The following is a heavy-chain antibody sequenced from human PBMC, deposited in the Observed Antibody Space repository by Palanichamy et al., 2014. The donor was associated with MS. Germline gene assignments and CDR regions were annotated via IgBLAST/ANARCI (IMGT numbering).Heavy chain of an antibody. J-gene: IGHJ3*02. CDR2: IKSKTDGGTT. CDR1: GFTFSNAW. CDR3: TTDPRGAYYDAFDI. D-gene: IGHD3-10*01. Sequence: EVQLVESGGGLVKPGGSLRLSCAASGFTFSNAWMSWVRQAPGKGLEWVGRIKSKTDGGTTDYAAPVKGRFTISRDDSKNTLYLQMNSLKTEDTAVYYCTTDPRGAYYDAFDIWGQGTMVTVSS. V-gene: IGHV3-15*01.